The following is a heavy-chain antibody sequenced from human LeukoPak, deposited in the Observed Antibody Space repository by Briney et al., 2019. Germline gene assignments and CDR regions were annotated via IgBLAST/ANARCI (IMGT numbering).Heavy chain of an antibody. CDR2: INSDGSST. CDR1: GFSFTSYW. J-gene: IGHJ4*02. V-gene: IGHV3-74*01. D-gene: IGHD2/OR15-2a*01. Sequence: GGSLRLSCAASGFSFTSYWMHWVRRAPGKGLMWVSRINSDGSSTTYADSVKGRFTISRDNAKNTLYLQMNTLRGEDTAVYYCARESAIVLVPFDSWGQGTLVTVSS. CDR3: ARESAIVLVPFDS.